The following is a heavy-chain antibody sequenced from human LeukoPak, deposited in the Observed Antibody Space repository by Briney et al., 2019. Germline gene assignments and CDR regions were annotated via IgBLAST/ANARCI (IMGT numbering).Heavy chain of an antibody. CDR1: GFTFSSYW. Sequence: PGGSLRLSCAASGFTFSSYWMSWVRQAPGKGLEWVANIKQDGGEKYYVDSVKGRFTISRDNAKNSLYLQMNSLRAEDTAVYYCARDSEDIVATLHAADYWGQGTLVTVSS. D-gene: IGHD5-12*01. V-gene: IGHV3-7*01. CDR3: ARDSEDIVATLHAADY. CDR2: IKQDGGEK. J-gene: IGHJ4*02.